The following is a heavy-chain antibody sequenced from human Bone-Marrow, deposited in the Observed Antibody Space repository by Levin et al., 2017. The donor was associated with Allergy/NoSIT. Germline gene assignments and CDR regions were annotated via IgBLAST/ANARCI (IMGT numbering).Heavy chain of an antibody. Sequence: GGSLRLSCVTSGFTFKWYTMTWVRQAPGKGLEWVSSISDSGSSYYADSVEGRFTISRDDSENTLSLQMNSLRAEDTAIYFCAKLDPGSGFDFWGQGTRVTVSS. CDR1: GFTFKWYT. CDR3: AKLDPGSGFDF. CDR2: ISDSGSS. D-gene: IGHD7-27*01. V-gene: IGHV3-23*01. J-gene: IGHJ4*02.